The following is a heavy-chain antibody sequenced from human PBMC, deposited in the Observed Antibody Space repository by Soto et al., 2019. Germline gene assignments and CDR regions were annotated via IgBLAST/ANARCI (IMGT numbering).Heavy chain of an antibody. Sequence: PSETLSLTCTVSGGSISSYYWSWIRQPPGKGLEWIGYIYYSGGTNYNPSLKSRVTISVDTSKNQFSLKLSSVTAADTAVYYCARGRRYYDRDAFDIWGQGTMVTVSS. D-gene: IGHD3-22*01. CDR3: ARGRRYYDRDAFDI. J-gene: IGHJ3*02. CDR1: GGSISSYY. CDR2: IYYSGGT. V-gene: IGHV4-59*12.